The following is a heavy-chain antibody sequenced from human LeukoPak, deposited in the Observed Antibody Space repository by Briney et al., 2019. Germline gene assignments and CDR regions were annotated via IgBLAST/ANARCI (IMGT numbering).Heavy chain of an antibody. CDR2: INWNGGRT. D-gene: IGHD3-10*01. J-gene: IGHJ4*02. CDR1: GFSFDDYG. CDR3: ARDLGPGVDY. V-gene: IGHV3-20*04. Sequence: PGGSLRLSCAASGFSFDDYGRNWVRQVPGKGLEWVSGINWNGGRTHYGNSVKGRFTISRDNAKNSLYLQMNSLRAEDTALYYCARDLGPGVDYWGQGTLVTVSS.